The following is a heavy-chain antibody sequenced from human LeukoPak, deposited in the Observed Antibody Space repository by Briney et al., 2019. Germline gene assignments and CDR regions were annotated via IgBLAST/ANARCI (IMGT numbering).Heavy chain of an antibody. CDR1: GGSISSTSYY. CDR3: ARVGVGTTFGRLPVDF. Sequence: SETLSLTCTVSGGSISSTSYYWGWIRQPPGKGLEWIGSIHYSGSTYYNPSLKSRVTISVDTSRNQFSLKLSSVTAADTAVYYCARVGVGTTFGRLPVDFWGQGTLVTVPS. J-gene: IGHJ4*02. D-gene: IGHD1-26*01. CDR2: IHYSGST. V-gene: IGHV4-39*07.